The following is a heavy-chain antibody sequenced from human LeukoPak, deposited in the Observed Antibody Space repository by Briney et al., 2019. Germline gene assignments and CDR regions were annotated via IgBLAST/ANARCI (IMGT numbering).Heavy chain of an antibody. Sequence: ASVKVSCKASGYTFTGYYMHWVRQAPGQGLEWMGWINPNSGGINYAQKFQGRVTMTRDTSISTAYMELSRLRSDDTAVYYCARCTVTTDWYFDLWGRGTLVTVSS. CDR1: GYTFTGYY. J-gene: IGHJ2*01. V-gene: IGHV1-2*02. CDR3: ARCTVTTDWYFDL. D-gene: IGHD4-11*01. CDR2: INPNSGGI.